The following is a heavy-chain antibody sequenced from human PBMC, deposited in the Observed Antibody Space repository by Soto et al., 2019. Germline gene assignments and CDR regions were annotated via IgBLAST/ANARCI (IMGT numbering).Heavy chain of an antibody. CDR3: ARDLKGHGLNWFDP. D-gene: IGHD3-16*01. CDR1: GYTFTSYG. CDR2: ISAYNGNT. V-gene: IGHV1-18*01. Sequence: ASVNVSCKASGYTFTSYGISWVRQAPGQGLEWMGWISAYNGNTNYAQKLQGRVTMTTDTSTSTAYMELRSLRSDDTAVYYCARDLKGHGLNWFDPWGQGTLVTVSS. J-gene: IGHJ5*02.